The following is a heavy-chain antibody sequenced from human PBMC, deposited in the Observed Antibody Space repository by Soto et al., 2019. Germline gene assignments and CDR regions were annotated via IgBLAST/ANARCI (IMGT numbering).Heavy chain of an antibody. Sequence: ASVKVSCKASGFTFTKNAMHWVRQAPGQRLEWMGWINAGNGNTKYSQKFQGRVTITRDTSASTAYMELSSLRSEDTAVYYCARARYSGYDRPSLVYFDYWGQGTLVTVSS. CDR2: INAGNGNT. V-gene: IGHV1-3*01. D-gene: IGHD5-12*01. CDR1: GFTFTKNA. CDR3: ARARYSGYDRPSLVYFDY. J-gene: IGHJ4*02.